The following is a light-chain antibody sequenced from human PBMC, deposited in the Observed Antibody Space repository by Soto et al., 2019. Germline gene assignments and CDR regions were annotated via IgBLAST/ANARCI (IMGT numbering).Light chain of an antibody. CDR1: SSDVGGYDY. J-gene: IGLJ2*01. CDR2: DVS. V-gene: IGLV2-14*03. CDR3: SSFTSSITLV. Sequence: QSALTQPASVSGSPGQSITISCTGTSSDVGGYDYVYWYQQHPGKAPKLMIYDVSNRPSGVSNRFSGSKSGNTASLTISGLPAEDEADYYSSSFTSSITLVFGGGTKLTVL.